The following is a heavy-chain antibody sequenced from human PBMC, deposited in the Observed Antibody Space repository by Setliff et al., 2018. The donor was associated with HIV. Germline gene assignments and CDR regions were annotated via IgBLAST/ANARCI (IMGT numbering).Heavy chain of an antibody. V-gene: IGHV1-69*05. Sequence: SVKVSCKVSGGTFSDYAVTWVRRAPGQGLEWMGGVIPVFGTGNCAQKFQGRVTITTDESTRTAYMELRSLRSGDTAVYYCARVPSPFVQEGYFDDWGQGTLVTVSS. D-gene: IGHD3-3*01. J-gene: IGHJ4*01. CDR1: GGTFSDYA. CDR2: VIPVFGTG. CDR3: ARVPSPFVQEGYFDD.